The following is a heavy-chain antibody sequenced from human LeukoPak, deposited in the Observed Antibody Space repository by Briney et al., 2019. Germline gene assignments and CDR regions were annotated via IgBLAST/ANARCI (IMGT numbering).Heavy chain of an antibody. CDR3: VRTPPNWGFDY. CDR2: MSPNSGDT. CDR1: GYTFTSYD. Sequence: ASVKVSCKASGYTFTSYDINWVRQATGQGLEWLGWMSPNSGDTGYAQKFQGRVTMTSDSSISTAYMELSSLRSEDTAIYYCVRTPPNWGFDYWGQGTLVTVSS. D-gene: IGHD7-27*01. V-gene: IGHV1-8*01. J-gene: IGHJ4*02.